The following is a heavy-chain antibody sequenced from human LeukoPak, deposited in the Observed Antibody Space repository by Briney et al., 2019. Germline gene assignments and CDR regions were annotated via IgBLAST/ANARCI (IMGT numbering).Heavy chain of an antibody. J-gene: IGHJ4*02. Sequence: GGSLRLSCAASGFTLGSYWMHWVRQAPGKGLVWVSQINTDGSSTNYADSVKGRFTISRDNAKNTLYLQMNSLGAEDTAVYYCARGLLGVDYWGQGTLVTVSS. D-gene: IGHD2-8*02. CDR3: ARGLLGVDY. V-gene: IGHV3-74*01. CDR1: GFTLGSYW. CDR2: INTDGSST.